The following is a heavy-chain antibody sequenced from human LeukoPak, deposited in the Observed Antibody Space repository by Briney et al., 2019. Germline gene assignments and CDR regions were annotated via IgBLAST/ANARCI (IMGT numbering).Heavy chain of an antibody. J-gene: IGHJ3*02. CDR1: GGSISSYY. CDR3: ARLTDLDAFDI. V-gene: IGHV4-59*01. Sequence: SETLSLTCTVSGGSISSYYWSWIRQPPGKGLEWIGYIYYSGSTNYNPSLKSRVTISVDTSKNQFSLKLSSVTAADTAVYYCARLTDLDAFDIWGQGTMVTVSS. CDR2: IYYSGST. D-gene: IGHD3-9*01.